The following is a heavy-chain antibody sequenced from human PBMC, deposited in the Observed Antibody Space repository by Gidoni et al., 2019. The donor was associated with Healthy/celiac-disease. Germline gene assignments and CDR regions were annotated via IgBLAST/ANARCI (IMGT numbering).Heavy chain of an antibody. CDR2: IYYSGST. V-gene: IGHV4-59*01. Sequence: QVQLQESGPGLVKPSETLSLTCTVSGGSISSYYWSWIRQPPGKGLEWIGYIYYSGSTNYNPSLKSRVTISVDTSKNQFSLKLSSVTAADTAVYYCARAHDYGDQFDYWGQGTLVTVSS. CDR1: GGSISSYY. J-gene: IGHJ4*02. CDR3: ARAHDYGDQFDY. D-gene: IGHD4-17*01.